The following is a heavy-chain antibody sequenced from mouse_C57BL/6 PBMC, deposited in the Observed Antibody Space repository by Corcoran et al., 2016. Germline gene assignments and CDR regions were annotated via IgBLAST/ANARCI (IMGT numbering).Heavy chain of an antibody. Sequence: EVQLQQSGAELVKPGASVKLSCTASGFNIKDYYMHWVKQRTEQGLEWIGRIDPEDGETKYAPKFQGKATITADTSSNTAYLQLSSLTSEDTAVYYCAVYYPRFAYWGQGTLVTVSA. CDR1: GFNIKDYY. V-gene: IGHV14-2*01. D-gene: IGHD1-1*01. CDR2: IDPEDGET. J-gene: IGHJ3*01. CDR3: AVYYPRFAY.